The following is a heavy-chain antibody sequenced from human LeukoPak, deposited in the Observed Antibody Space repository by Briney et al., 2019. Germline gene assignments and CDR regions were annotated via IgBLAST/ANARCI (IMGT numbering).Heavy chain of an antibody. CDR1: GFTFSSYS. CDR3: AKEAGQDFGALDAFDV. J-gene: IGHJ3*01. V-gene: IGHV3-21*01. Sequence: GGSLRLSCAASGFTFSSYSMNWVRQAPGKGLEWVSSIGGGSSSLYYAESVKGRFTISRDNARNSLYLQMNSLRAEDTAVYYCAKEAGQDFGALDAFDVWGQGTMVTVSS. CDR2: IGGGSSSL. D-gene: IGHD4-17*01.